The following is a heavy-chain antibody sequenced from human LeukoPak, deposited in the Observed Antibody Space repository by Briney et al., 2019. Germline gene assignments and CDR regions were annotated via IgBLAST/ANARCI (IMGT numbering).Heavy chain of an antibody. CDR3: ARWVAVGASDY. J-gene: IGHJ4*02. CDR2: IYYSGST. D-gene: IGHD1-26*01. V-gene: IGHV4-31*03. Sequence: SETLSLTCTVSGGSISSGGYSWSWIRQHPGKGLEWIGYIYYSGSTYYNPSLKSRVTISVDTSKNQFSLKLSSATAADTAVYYCARWVAVGASDYWGQGTLVTVSS. CDR1: GGSISSGGYS.